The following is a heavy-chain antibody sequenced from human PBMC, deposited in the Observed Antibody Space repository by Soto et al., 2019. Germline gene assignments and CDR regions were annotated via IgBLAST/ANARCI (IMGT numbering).Heavy chain of an antibody. J-gene: IGHJ4*02. Sequence: ASETLSLTFTLSGGSHSRGGYYSSWVRPQPGKGLEWIGYIYYSGSTYYNPSLKSRVTISVDTSKNQFSLKLSSVTAADTAVYYCAREQGLYYGGNSWRGVFDYWGQGTLVTVSS. V-gene: IGHV4-31*03. CDR1: GGSHSRGGYY. CDR3: AREQGLYYGGNSWRGVFDY. CDR2: IYYSGST. D-gene: IGHD4-17*01.